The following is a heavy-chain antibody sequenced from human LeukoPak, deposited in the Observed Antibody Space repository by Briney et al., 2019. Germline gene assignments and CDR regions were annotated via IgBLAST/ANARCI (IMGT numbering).Heavy chain of an antibody. V-gene: IGHV4-34*01. CDR2: INHSGST. Sequence: SETLSLTCAVYGGSFSGYYWSWIRQPPGKGLEWIGEINHSGSTNYNPSLKSRVTISVDTSKNQFSLKLSSVTAADTAVYYCARGGRGGIVAVPAAMGYYFDYWGQGTLVTVSS. D-gene: IGHD2-2*01. CDR3: ARGGRGGIVAVPAAMGYYFDY. J-gene: IGHJ4*02. CDR1: GGSFSGYY.